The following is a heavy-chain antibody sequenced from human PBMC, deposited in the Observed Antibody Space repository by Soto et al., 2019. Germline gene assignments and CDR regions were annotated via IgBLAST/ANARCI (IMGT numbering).Heavy chain of an antibody. CDR3: ARLHDSSGYCVGIFDY. J-gene: IGHJ4*02. D-gene: IGHD3-22*01. Sequence: SGGSLRLSCAASGFTFSSYAMSWVRQAPGKGLEWVSAISGSGGSTYYADSVKGRFTISRDNSKNTLYLQMNSLRAEDTAVYYCARLHDSSGYCVGIFDYWGQGTLVTVSS. CDR2: ISGSGGST. V-gene: IGHV3-23*01. CDR1: GFTFSSYA.